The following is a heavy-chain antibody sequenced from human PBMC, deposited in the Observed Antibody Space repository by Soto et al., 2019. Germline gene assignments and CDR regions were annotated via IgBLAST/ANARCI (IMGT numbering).Heavy chain of an antibody. CDR1: GDSVQSVVYY. D-gene: IGHD1-1*01. J-gene: IGHJ5*02. CDR3: GRGVSRLWNPARVGP. CDR2: IYNIGTS. V-gene: IGHV4-30-4*08. Sequence: QLHLQELAPGLVKPSETLSLTCSISGDSVQSVVYYWTWIRQPPGKRLEWLGDIYNIGTSRYNASFSGCPTISAVASSDAFSLTLTSVAAADTVVYFCGRGVSRLWNPARVGPWC.